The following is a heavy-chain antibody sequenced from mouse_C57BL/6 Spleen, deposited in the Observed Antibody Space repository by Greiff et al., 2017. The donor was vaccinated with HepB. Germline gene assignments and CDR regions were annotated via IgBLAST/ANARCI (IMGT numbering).Heavy chain of an antibody. CDR2: IRNKANGYTT. CDR3: ARFNYPYAMDY. V-gene: IGHV7-3*01. J-gene: IGHJ4*01. CDR1: GFTFTDYY. D-gene: IGHD5-5*01. Sequence: EVKVVESGGGLVQPGGSLSLSCAASGFTFTDYYMSWVRQPPGKALEWLGFIRNKANGYTTEYIASVKGRFTISRDNSQSILYLQMNALRAEDSATYYCARFNYPYAMDYWGQGTSVTVSS.